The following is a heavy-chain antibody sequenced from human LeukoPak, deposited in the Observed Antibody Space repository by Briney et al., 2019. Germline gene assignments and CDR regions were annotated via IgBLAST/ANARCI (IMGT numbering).Heavy chain of an antibody. V-gene: IGHV4-34*01. D-gene: IGHD5-12*01. J-gene: IGHJ4*02. Sequence: SETLSLTCAVYGGSFSGYYWSWIRQPPGKGLEWIGEVNHSGSTNYNPSLKSRVTISVDTSKDQFSLKLSSVTAADTAVYYCASRYSGCDRRLDYWGQGTLVTVSS. CDR3: ASRYSGCDRRLDY. CDR2: VNHSGST. CDR1: GGSFSGYY.